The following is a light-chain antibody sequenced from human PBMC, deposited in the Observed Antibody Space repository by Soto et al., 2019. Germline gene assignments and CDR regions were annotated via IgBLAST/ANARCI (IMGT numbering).Light chain of an antibody. CDR1: QSISSW. Sequence: DIQMTQSPSTLSASVGDRVTITCRASQSISSWVAWYQQKPGKAPKLLIYKASNLESGVPSRFSGSGSGTEFTLTISSLQPDDFATYYCQQYKSYSRTFGQGTKVDI. J-gene: IGKJ1*01. CDR3: QQYKSYSRT. CDR2: KAS. V-gene: IGKV1-5*03.